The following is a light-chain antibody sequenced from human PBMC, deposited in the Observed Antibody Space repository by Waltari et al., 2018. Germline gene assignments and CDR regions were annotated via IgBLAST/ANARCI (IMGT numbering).Light chain of an antibody. CDR1: ALANEY. V-gene: IGLV3-25*03. CDR2: SDS. CDR3: QSADTRSSFWV. J-gene: IGLJ3*02. Sequence: SYALTQPTSVSVSPGQTARITCSGSALANEYAFWYQQKPGQAPVLVIYSDSERPSGIPERFSGSNSGTTVTLTISGVQAEDEADYYCQSADTRSSFWVFGGGTKLTVV.